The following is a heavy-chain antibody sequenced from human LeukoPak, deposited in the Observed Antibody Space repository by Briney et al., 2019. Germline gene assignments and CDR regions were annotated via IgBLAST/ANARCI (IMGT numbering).Heavy chain of an antibody. CDR3: ARATPGGKGGWYFDY. J-gene: IGHJ4*02. CDR2: IYHSGST. Sequence: PSETLSLTCAVSGGSISSSNWWSWVRQPPGKGLEWIGEIYHSGSTNYNPSLQSRVTISVDKSKNQFSLKLSSVTAADTAVYYCARATPGGKGGWYFDYWGQGTLVTVSS. CDR1: GGSISSSNW. D-gene: IGHD4-23*01. V-gene: IGHV4-4*02.